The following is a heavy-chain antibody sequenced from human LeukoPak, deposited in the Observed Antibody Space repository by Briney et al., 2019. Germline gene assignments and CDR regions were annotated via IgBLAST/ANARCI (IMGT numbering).Heavy chain of an antibody. Sequence: PGGSLRLSCAASGFTFSSYAMSWVRQAPGKGLEWVSAISGSGGSTYYADSVKGRFTISRDNPKNTLYLQMNSLRAEDTAVYYCANPYYYDSSGYYENYWGQGTLVTVSS. V-gene: IGHV3-23*01. CDR3: ANPYYYDSSGYYENY. J-gene: IGHJ4*02. CDR1: GFTFSSYA. CDR2: ISGSGGST. D-gene: IGHD3-22*01.